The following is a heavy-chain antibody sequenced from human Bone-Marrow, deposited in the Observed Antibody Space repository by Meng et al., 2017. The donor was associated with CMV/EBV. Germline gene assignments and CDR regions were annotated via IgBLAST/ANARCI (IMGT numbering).Heavy chain of an antibody. CDR1: GYSISSGYY. CDR3: AREHRGNRYNWFDP. J-gene: IGHJ5*02. Sequence: SETLSLTCTVSGYSISSGYYWGWIRQPPGKGLEWIGSIYHSGSTYYNPSLKSRVTISVDTSKNQFSLKLSSVTAADTAVYYCAREHRGNRYNWFDPWGQGTLVTGSS. V-gene: IGHV4-38-2*02. CDR2: IYHSGST. D-gene: IGHD1-14*01.